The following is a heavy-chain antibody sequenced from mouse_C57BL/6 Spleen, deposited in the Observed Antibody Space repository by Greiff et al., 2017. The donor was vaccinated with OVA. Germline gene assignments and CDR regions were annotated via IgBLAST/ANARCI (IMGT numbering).Heavy chain of an antibody. CDR3: ARHYGSSYVNWYFDV. D-gene: IGHD1-1*01. CDR1: GYSITSGYY. V-gene: IGHV3-6*01. J-gene: IGHJ1*03. Sequence: EVQLQQSGPGLVKPSQSLSLTCSVTGYSITSGYYWNWIRQFPGNKLEWMGYISYDGSNNYNPSLKNRISITRDTSKNQFFLKLNSVTTEDTATYYCARHYGSSYVNWYFDVWGTGTTVTVSS. CDR2: ISYDGSN.